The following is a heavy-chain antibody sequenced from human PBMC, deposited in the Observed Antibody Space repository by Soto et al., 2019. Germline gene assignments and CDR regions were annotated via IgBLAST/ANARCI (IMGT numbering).Heavy chain of an antibody. J-gene: IGHJ1*01. Sequence: GASVKVSCKASGYTFTSYAMHWERQAPGQRLEWMGWINAGNGNTKYSQKFQGRVTITRDTSASTAYMELSSLRSEDTAVYYCARGAGLRYFDWLPTHDEYFQHWGQGTLVTVSS. CDR2: INAGNGNT. V-gene: IGHV1-3*01. CDR1: GYTFTSYA. CDR3: ARGAGLRYFDWLPTHDEYFQH. D-gene: IGHD3-9*01.